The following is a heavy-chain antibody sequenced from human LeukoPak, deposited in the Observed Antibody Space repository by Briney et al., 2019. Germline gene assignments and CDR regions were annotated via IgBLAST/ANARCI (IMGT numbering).Heavy chain of an antibody. D-gene: IGHD3-3*01. Sequence: SVKVSCKASGGTFSSYAISWVRQAPGQGLEWMGGIIPIFGTANYAQKFQGRVTITTDESTSTAYMELSSLRSEDTAVYYCASRDDFWSGYDFDYWGQGTLVTVSS. CDR1: GGTFSSYA. V-gene: IGHV1-69*05. CDR3: ASRDDFWSGYDFDY. J-gene: IGHJ4*02. CDR2: IIPIFGTA.